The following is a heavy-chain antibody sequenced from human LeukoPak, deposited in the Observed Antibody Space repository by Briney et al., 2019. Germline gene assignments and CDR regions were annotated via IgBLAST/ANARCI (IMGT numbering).Heavy chain of an antibody. Sequence: SETLSLTCTVSGGSISSYHWSWIRQPPGKGLEWIGFIYYTGSTNYNPSLKSRVTISVDTSKNQFYLKLSSVTAADTAVYYCAQGSSNWANFDYWGQGTLVTVSS. CDR1: GGSISSYH. D-gene: IGHD4-11*01. J-gene: IGHJ4*02. V-gene: IGHV4-59*01. CDR3: AQGSSNWANFDY. CDR2: IYYTGST.